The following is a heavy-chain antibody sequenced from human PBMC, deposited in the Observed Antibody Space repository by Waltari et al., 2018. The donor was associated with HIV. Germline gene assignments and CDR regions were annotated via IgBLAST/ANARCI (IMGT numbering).Heavy chain of an antibody. CDR3: ARGITGTIWWVDP. V-gene: IGHV4-59*01. J-gene: IGHJ5*02. Sequence: QVQLQESGPGLVKPSETLSLTCTVSGGSISNYYWSWIRQSPGKGLEWIGYIYYSGSTNYNPSLKSRVTISVDTSKNQFSLKLSSVTAADTAVYYCARGITGTIWWVDPWGQGTLVTVSS. D-gene: IGHD1-7*01. CDR1: GGSISNYY. CDR2: IYYSGST.